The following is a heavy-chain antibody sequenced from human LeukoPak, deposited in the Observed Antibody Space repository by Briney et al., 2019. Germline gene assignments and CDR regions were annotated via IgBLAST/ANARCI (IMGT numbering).Heavy chain of an antibody. Sequence: GASVKVSCKASGYTFTGYYMHWVRQAPGQGLEWMGWINPNSGGTNYAQKFQGRVTMTRDTSISTAYMELSRLRSDDTAVYYCARSVHIVVVTAIGYRGQGTLVTVSS. J-gene: IGHJ4*02. CDR3: ARSVHIVVVTAIGY. D-gene: IGHD2-21*02. CDR2: INPNSGGT. V-gene: IGHV1-2*02. CDR1: GYTFTGYY.